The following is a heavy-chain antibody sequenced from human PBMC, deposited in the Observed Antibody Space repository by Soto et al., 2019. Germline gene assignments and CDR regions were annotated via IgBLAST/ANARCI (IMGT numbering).Heavy chain of an antibody. CDR2: IYDSGST. Sequence: QLQLQESGPGLVKPSETLSLTCTVSGGSISSSSYYWGWIRQPPGKGLEWIGSIYDSGSTSYNPYRTIRVTRSEDTTTKQFHLKRSSVTAADPAVYYCARQATGYCSSTSCSNFDYWGQGTLVTVSS. D-gene: IGHD2-2*01. J-gene: IGHJ4*02. V-gene: IGHV4-39*01. CDR3: ARQATGYCSSTSCSNFDY. CDR1: GGSISSSSYY.